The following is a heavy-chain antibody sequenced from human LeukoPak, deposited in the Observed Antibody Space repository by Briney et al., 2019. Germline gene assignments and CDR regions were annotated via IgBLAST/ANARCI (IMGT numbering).Heavy chain of an antibody. Sequence: PSVKVSCKASGYTFTGYYMNWVRQAPGQGLEWMGWINSDSGFTKYAQKFQGRVTMTRDTSITTVYMDLTRLTSDDTAVYYCARNFDMKGFDPWGQGTLVTVSS. CDR3: ARNFDMKGFDP. CDR1: GYTFTGYY. CDR2: INSDSGFT. J-gene: IGHJ5*02. V-gene: IGHV1-2*02. D-gene: IGHD3-9*01.